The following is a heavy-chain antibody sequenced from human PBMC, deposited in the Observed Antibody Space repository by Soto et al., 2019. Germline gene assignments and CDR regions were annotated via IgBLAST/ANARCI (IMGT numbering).Heavy chain of an antibody. CDR1: GGTFSSYA. Sequence: GASVKVSCKASGGTFSSYAISWERQAPGQGLEWMGGIIPIFGTANYAQKFQGRVTITADESTSTAYMELSSLRSEDTAVYYCAREGTMIVADYYYGMDVWGQGTTVTVSS. CDR3: AREGTMIVADYYYGMDV. CDR2: IIPIFGTA. J-gene: IGHJ6*02. V-gene: IGHV1-69*13. D-gene: IGHD3-22*01.